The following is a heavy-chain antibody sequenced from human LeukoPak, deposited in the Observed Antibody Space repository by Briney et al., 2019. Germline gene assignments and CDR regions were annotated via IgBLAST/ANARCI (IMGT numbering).Heavy chain of an antibody. J-gene: IGHJ4*02. V-gene: IGHV4-39*01. Sequence: PSETLSLTCTVSGGSISSNSYYWGWIRQPPGKGLEWIGSIYYSGSTYYNPSLKSRVTISVDTSKNQFSLKLSSGTAADTTVYYCARYIVQGVSIDYWGQGTLVTVSS. CDR2: IYYSGST. D-gene: IGHD3-10*01. CDR3: ARYIVQGVSIDY. CDR1: GGSISSNSYY.